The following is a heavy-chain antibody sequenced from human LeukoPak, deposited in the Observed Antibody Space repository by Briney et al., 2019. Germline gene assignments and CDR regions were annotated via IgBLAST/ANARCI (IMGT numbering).Heavy chain of an antibody. CDR2: INHSGST. CDR3: ARGTIAVAGSFDY. D-gene: IGHD6-19*01. J-gene: IGHJ4*02. CDR1: GGSFSGYY. Sequence: PSETLSLTCAVYGGSFSGYYWSWIRQPPGKGLEWIGEINHSGSTNYNPSLKSRVTISVDTSKNQFSLKLSSVTAADTAVYYCARGTIAVAGSFDYWGQGTLVTASS. V-gene: IGHV4-34*01.